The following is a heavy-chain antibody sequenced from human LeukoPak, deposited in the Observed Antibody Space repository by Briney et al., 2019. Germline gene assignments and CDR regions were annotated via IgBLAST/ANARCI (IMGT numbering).Heavy chain of an antibody. D-gene: IGHD3-22*01. CDR2: INPSGGST. Sequence: ASVKVSCKASGYTFTSYYMHWVRQAPGQGLEWMGIINPSGGSTSYAQRFQGRVTMTRDTSTSTVYMELSSLRSEDTAVYYCARVATMIVVVTGHDAFDIWGQGTMATVSS. CDR1: GYTFTSYY. CDR3: ARVATMIVVVTGHDAFDI. V-gene: IGHV1-46*01. J-gene: IGHJ3*02.